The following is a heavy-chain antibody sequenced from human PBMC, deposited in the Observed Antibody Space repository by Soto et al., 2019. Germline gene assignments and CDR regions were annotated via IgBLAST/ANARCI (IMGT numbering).Heavy chain of an antibody. CDR1: GFTFSSYG. Sequence: PGGSXRLSCASSGFTFSSYGMHWVRQAPGKGLVWVSRLNSDGSSAYYADSVKGRFTISRENAKNNLYLKMNSLGAEDTAVYYCASKMDLNGNIDFWGQGTLVTVSS. D-gene: IGHD2-2*03. V-gene: IGHV3-74*01. CDR3: ASKMDLNGNIDF. CDR2: LNSDGSSA. J-gene: IGHJ4*02.